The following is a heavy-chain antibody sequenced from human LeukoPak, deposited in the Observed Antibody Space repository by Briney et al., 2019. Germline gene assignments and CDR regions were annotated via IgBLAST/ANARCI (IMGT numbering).Heavy chain of an antibody. D-gene: IGHD3-10*01. CDR2: ISYDGSNK. V-gene: IGHV3-30-3*01. CDR1: GFTFSSYA. J-gene: IGHJ4*02. CDR3: ARGSFLVWFGELLFDY. Sequence: PGRSLRLSCAASGFTFSSYAMHWVRQAPGKGLEWVAVISYDGSNKYYAGSVTGRFTISRDNSKNTLNLQMNSLRGEDTAVYYCARGSFLVWFGELLFDYWGQGTLVTVSS.